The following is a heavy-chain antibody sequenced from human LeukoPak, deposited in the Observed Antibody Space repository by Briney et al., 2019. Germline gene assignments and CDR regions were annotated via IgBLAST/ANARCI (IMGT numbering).Heavy chain of an antibody. D-gene: IGHD5-12*01. V-gene: IGHV3-11*06. J-gene: IGHJ3*02. Sequence: GGSLRLSCAASGFTFSDYYMSWIRQAPGKGLEWVSYISSSSSYTNYADSVKGRFNISRDNAKNSLYLQMNSLRAEDTAVYYCARGGRDAFDIWGQGTMVTVSS. CDR1: GFTFSDYY. CDR2: ISSSSSYT. CDR3: ARGGRDAFDI.